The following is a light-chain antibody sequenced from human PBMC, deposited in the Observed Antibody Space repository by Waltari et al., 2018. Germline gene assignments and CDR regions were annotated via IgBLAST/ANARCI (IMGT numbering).Light chain of an antibody. Sequence: DTVMTQSPLSLTVTHGEPASISCRSSQSLLHSNGYNYLDWYLQKPGQPPQLLIYLGSDRASGVPDRFSGSGSGTDFTLKISSVEAEDIGVYYCMQALHTPPAFGQGTRVEI. CDR2: LGS. J-gene: IGKJ1*01. CDR1: QSLLHSNGYNY. CDR3: MQALHTPPA. V-gene: IGKV2-28*01.